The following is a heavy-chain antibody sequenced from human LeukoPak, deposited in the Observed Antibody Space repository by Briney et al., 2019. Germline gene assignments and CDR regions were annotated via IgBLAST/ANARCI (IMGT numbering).Heavy chain of an antibody. CDR1: GGSFSGYY. Sequence: PETLSLTCAVYGGSFSGYYWSWLRQPPGKGLEWIGEINHSGSTNYNPSLKSRVTISVDTSKNQFSLKLSSVTAADTAVYYCARRVQLWLGHYYYYYMDVWGKGTTVTISS. V-gene: IGHV4-34*01. CDR3: ARRVQLWLGHYYYYYMDV. D-gene: IGHD5-18*01. CDR2: INHSGST. J-gene: IGHJ6*03.